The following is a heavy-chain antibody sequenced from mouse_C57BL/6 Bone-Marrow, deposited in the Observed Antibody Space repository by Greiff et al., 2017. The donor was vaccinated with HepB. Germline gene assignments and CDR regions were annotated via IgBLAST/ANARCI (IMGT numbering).Heavy chain of an antibody. CDR3: ARHGGYYYAMDY. D-gene: IGHD2-2*01. J-gene: IGHJ4*01. Sequence: DVMLVESGGGLVQPGGSLKLSCAASGFTFSDYYMYWVRQTPEKRLEWVAYISNGGGSTYYPDTVKGRFTISRDNAKNTLYLQMSRLKSEDTAMYYCARHGGYYYAMDYWGQGTSVTVSS. V-gene: IGHV5-12*01. CDR1: GFTFSDYY. CDR2: ISNGGGST.